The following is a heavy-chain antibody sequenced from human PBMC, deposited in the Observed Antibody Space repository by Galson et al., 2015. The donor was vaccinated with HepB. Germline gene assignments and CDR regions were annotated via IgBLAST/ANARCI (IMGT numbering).Heavy chain of an antibody. CDR3: ARNSWGAAGTRYFQH. J-gene: IGHJ1*01. V-gene: IGHV7-4-1*02. CDR1: GYTFTSYT. CDR2: INTNTGNP. D-gene: IGHD6-13*01. Sequence: SVKVSCKASGYTFTSYTMNWVRQAPGQGLEWMGWINTNTGNPTYAQAFTGRFVFSLDTSVSTAYLQISSLKAEDTAVYYCARNSWGAAGTRYFQHWGQGTLVTVSS.